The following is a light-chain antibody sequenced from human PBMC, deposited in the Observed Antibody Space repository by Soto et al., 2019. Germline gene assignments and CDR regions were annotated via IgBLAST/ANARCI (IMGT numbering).Light chain of an antibody. Sequence: QSVLTQPASVSGSPGQSITISCPGPSSDVGGYNYVSWYQQHPGKAPKLMIYDVSNRPSGVSNRFSGSKSGNTASLTISGLQAEDEADYYCSSYTSSSTYVFGTGTKVTVL. V-gene: IGLV2-14*01. J-gene: IGLJ1*01. CDR2: DVS. CDR3: SSYTSSSTYV. CDR1: SSDVGGYNY.